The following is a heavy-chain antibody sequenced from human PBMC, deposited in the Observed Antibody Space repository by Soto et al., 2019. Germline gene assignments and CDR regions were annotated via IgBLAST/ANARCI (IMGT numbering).Heavy chain of an antibody. CDR2: IDWNDNT. J-gene: IGHJ4*02. V-gene: IGHV2-70*04. CDR3: ARIASLDDY. D-gene: IGHD3-16*02. Sequence: SGPTLVNPTQTLTLTCPFSGFSLSTSGMRVNWIRQPPGRALEWLARIDWNDNTFYNKSLRTRLTISKDTSENQVVLIMTNMDPADKGPYFCARIASLDDYRGQGTLVTVSS. CDR1: GFSLSTSGMR.